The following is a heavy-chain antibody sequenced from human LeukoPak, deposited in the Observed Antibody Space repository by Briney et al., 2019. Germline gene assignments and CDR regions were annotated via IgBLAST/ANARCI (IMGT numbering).Heavy chain of an antibody. V-gene: IGHV4-59*01. CDR2: MYYSGST. Sequence: SETLSLTCTVSGGSISSYYWSWIRQPPGKGLEWIGYMYYSGSTNYNPPLKSRVTISADTSKNQFSLKLSSVTAADTAVYYCARVLRGYSGYDLGLIQHWGQGTLVTVSS. CDR1: GGSISSYY. J-gene: IGHJ1*01. D-gene: IGHD5-12*01. CDR3: ARVLRGYSGYDLGLIQH.